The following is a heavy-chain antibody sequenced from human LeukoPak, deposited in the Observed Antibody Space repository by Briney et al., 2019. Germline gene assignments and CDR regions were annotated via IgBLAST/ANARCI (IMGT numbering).Heavy chain of an antibody. Sequence: SETLSLTCAVSGRSFGNHYWSWMRQPPGKGLEWIGEDNHSGSTNYNPSLKSRVTMSVDTSKNQVSLKLSSVTAADTAVYYCASGPITMVRGLGWGQGTLVTVSS. CDR1: GRSFGNHY. J-gene: IGHJ4*02. CDR2: DNHSGST. CDR3: ASGPITMVRGLG. V-gene: IGHV4-34*01. D-gene: IGHD3-10*01.